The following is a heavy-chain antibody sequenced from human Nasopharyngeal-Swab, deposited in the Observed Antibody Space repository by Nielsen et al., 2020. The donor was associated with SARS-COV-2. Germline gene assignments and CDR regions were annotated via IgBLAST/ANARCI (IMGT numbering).Heavy chain of an antibody. Sequence: SETLSLTCAVYGGSFSGYYWSWIRQPPGEGLEWIGEINNSGSTNYNPSLKGRVTISVDTSKKQLSLKLSSVTAADTALYYCARGVKRRSDPMIEVGRFYYYYMDGWGKGTTVTVSS. J-gene: IGHJ6*03. CDR3: ARGVKRRSDPMIEVGRFYYYYMDG. V-gene: IGHV4-34*01. CDR2: INNSGST. CDR1: GGSFSGYY. D-gene: IGHD3-22*01.